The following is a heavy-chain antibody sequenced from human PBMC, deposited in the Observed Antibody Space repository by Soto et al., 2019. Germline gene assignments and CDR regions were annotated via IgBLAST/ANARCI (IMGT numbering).Heavy chain of an antibody. CDR2: INHRGYT. CDR1: GGSFSGYY. CDR3: ARVDIVTTNWFDP. V-gene: IGHV4-34*01. J-gene: IGHJ5*02. D-gene: IGHD5-12*01. Sequence: QVQPQQWGAGLLKPSETLSLTCAVYGGSFSGYYWSWIRQPPGKGLEWIGEINHRGYTTYNPSLKSRVTISVDTSKNQFSLKLSSVTAADTAVYYCARVDIVTTNWFDPWGQGTPVTVSS.